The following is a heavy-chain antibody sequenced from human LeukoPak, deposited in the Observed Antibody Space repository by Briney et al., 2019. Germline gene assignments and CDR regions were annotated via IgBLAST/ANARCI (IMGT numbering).Heavy chain of an antibody. D-gene: IGHD6-13*01. Sequence: PSETLSLTCAVYGGSFSGYYWSWIRQPPGKGLEWIGEINHSGSTNYNPSLKSRVTISVDTSKNQFSLKLSSVTAADTAVYYCARGVRVRVSLRYYYYYYMDVWGKGTTVTVSS. J-gene: IGHJ6*03. CDR3: ARGVRVRVSLRYYYYYYMDV. CDR1: GGSFSGYY. CDR2: INHSGST. V-gene: IGHV4-34*01.